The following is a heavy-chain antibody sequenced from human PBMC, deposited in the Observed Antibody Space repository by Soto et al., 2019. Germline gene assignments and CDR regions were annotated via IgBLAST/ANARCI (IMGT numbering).Heavy chain of an antibody. V-gene: IGHV3-73*01. CDR3: TTFMLDTTPY. CDR2: IRSKANTYAT. D-gene: IGHD5-18*01. Sequence: PGGSLRLSCAASGFTFSCSAIHWFRQASGKGLEWVGRIRSKANTYATAYAASVKGRFTISRDDSKNTAYLQMNSLKTEDTAVYYCTTFMLDTTPYWGLGTLVTVSS. CDR1: GFTFSCSA. J-gene: IGHJ4*02.